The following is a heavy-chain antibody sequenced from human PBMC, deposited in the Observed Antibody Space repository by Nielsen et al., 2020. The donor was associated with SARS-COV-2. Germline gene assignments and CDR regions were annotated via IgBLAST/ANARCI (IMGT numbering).Heavy chain of an antibody. CDR1: GGSISSSSYY. J-gene: IGHJ4*02. V-gene: IGHV4-39*07. Sequence: SETLSLTCTVSGGSISSSSYYWGWIHQPPGRGLEWIGSIYYSGSTYYNPSLKSRVTISMDASKNQFSLKMSSVTAADTAVYYCARLGGAVVETVDYWGQGTLVTVSS. CDR3: ARLGGAVVETVDY. CDR2: IYYSGST. D-gene: IGHD3-22*01.